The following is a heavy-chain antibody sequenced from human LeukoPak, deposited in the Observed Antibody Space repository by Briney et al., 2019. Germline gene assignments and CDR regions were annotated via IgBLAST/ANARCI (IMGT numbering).Heavy chain of an antibody. Sequence: GGSLRLSCTASGFTFGDYAMSWVRQAPGKGLEWVGFIRSKAYGGTTEYAASVKGRFTISRDDSKSIAYRQMNSLKTEDTAVYYCTRSPIYGDYVNWGQGTLVTVSS. D-gene: IGHD4-17*01. V-gene: IGHV3-49*04. CDR2: IRSKAYGGTT. CDR1: GFTFGDYA. CDR3: TRSPIYGDYVN. J-gene: IGHJ4*02.